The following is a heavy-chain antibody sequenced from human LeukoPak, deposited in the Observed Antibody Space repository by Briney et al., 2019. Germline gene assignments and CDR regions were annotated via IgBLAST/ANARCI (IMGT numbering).Heavy chain of an antibody. CDR1: GFTFSNAW. J-gene: IGHJ3*02. V-gene: IGHV3-15*01. D-gene: IGHD4-11*01. Sequence: GGSLRLSCAASGFTFSNAWMSWVRQAPGKGLEWVGRIKSKTDGGTTDYAAPVKGRFTISRDDSKNTLYLQMNSLKTEDTAVYYCTTQDDYSNTGEAFDIWGQGTMVTVSS. CDR3: TTQDDYSNTGEAFDI. CDR2: IKSKTDGGTT.